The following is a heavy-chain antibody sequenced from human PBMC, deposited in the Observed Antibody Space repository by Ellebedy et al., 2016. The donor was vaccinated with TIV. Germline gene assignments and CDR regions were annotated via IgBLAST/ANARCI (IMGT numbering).Heavy chain of an antibody. V-gene: IGHV1-46*01. CDR3: ARAPPVDPHMDV. J-gene: IGHJ6*02. CDR1: GYTFTSDL. CDR2: VNPYNGGT. D-gene: IGHD6-19*01. Sequence: AASVKVSCKTSGYTFTSDLIHWVRQAPGQGLEWMGAVNPYNGGTGYAQRFQGRVTMTRDTSASTLYMELSSLRSEDTAVYYCARAPPVDPHMDVWGQGTTVTVSS.